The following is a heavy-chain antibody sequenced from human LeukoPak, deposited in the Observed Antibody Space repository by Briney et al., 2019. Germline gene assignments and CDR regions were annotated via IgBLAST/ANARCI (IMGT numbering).Heavy chain of an antibody. CDR3: TKDPNGDYVGAFDP. J-gene: IGHJ5*02. V-gene: IGHV3-7*03. Sequence: PGGSLRLSCAASGFTFSSYAMHWVRQAPGKGLEWVANMDKHGNKKYYVDSVKGRFAISRDNSQNTLYLQMNSLRAEDTAVYYCTKDPNGDYVGAFDPWGQGTLVTVAS. D-gene: IGHD4-17*01. CDR2: MDKHGNKK. CDR1: GFTFSSYA.